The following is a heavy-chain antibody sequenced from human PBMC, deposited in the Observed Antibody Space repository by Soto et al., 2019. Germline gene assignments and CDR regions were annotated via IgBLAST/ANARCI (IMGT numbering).Heavy chain of an antibody. Sequence: QVQLQQWGAGLLKPSETLSLTCAVYGGSFSGYYWSWIRQPPGKGLEWIGEINHSGSTNHNPSLKSRVTISVDTSKNQFSVKVSSVTAADTAVYYCARRIVVVAAAKSTPFDYRGQGTLVTVSS. CDR2: INHSGST. V-gene: IGHV4-34*01. D-gene: IGHD2-2*01. CDR1: GGSFSGYY. CDR3: ARRIVVVAAAKSTPFDY. J-gene: IGHJ4*02.